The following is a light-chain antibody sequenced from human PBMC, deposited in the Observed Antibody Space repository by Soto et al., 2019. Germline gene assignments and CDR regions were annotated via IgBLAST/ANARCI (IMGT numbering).Light chain of an antibody. J-gene: IGKJ5*01. CDR1: QNVFSN. CDR2: GAS. CDR3: QQYNLWPPIT. V-gene: IGKV3-15*01. Sequence: EIVMTQSPGTLSVSPGERATLSCRASQNVFSNVAWYQQRPGQPPRLLISGASTRATGVSGRFSASGSGTDLTLTITSLQSEDFAVYYCQQYNLWPPITFGQGTRLEIK.